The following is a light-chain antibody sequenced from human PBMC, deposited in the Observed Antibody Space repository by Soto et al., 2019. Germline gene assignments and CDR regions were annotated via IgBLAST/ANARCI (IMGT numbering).Light chain of an antibody. CDR1: SSDVGAYKY. CDR3: SSYAGSSNVV. V-gene: IGLV2-8*01. Sequence: QSVLTQPPSASGSPGQSVTISCTGTSSDVGAYKYVSWYQQHPGKAPKLMIYEVSERPSGVPDRFSGSKSGNTASLTVSGLQAEDAAEYYCSSYAGSSNVVFGGGTKLTVL. CDR2: EVS. J-gene: IGLJ2*01.